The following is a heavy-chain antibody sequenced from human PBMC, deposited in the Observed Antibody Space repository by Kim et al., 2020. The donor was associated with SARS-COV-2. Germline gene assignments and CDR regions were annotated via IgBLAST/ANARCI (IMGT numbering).Heavy chain of an antibody. J-gene: IGHJ3*02. Sequence: SVKGRFTISRDNSKNTLYLQMNSLRAEDTAVYYCANELVWFGETHDAFDIWGQGTMVTVSS. CDR3: ANELVWFGETHDAFDI. V-gene: IGHV3-30*02. D-gene: IGHD3-10*01.